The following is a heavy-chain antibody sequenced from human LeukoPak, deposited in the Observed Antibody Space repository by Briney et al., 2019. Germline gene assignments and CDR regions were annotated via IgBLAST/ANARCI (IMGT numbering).Heavy chain of an antibody. J-gene: IGHJ4*02. Sequence: SETLSLTCTVSGCPISSYYWTWIRQPPGKGLEWIGYIYYIGITNSNPSLKSPVTISVDTSKSEFSLKLRSVTAADTAVYYCARGEGSGWLVDVGGSHWGQGTLVTVSS. D-gene: IGHD6-19*01. CDR3: ARGEGSGWLVDVGGSH. CDR2: IYYIGIT. CDR1: GCPISSYY. V-gene: IGHV4-59*01.